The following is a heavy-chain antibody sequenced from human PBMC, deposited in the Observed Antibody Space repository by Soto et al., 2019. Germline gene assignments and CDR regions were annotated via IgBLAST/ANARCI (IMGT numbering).Heavy chain of an antibody. Sequence: EASVKVSCKASGYTFTSYYMHWVRQAPGQGLEWMGIINPSGGSTSYAQKFQGRVTMTRDTSTSTVYMELSSLRSEDTAVYYCARGEPTMVRGVIITHIDYWGQGTLVTVSS. CDR1: GYTFTSYY. CDR2: INPSGGST. V-gene: IGHV1-46*03. CDR3: ARGEPTMVRGVIITHIDY. J-gene: IGHJ4*02. D-gene: IGHD3-10*01.